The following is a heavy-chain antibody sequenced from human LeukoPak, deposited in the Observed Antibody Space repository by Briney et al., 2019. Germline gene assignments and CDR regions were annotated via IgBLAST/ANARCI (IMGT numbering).Heavy chain of an antibody. J-gene: IGHJ4*02. Sequence: PPETLSLTCAVYGGSFSGYYWSWLRQPPGKGLEWIGEINRSGSTNYNPSLKSRVTILVDTSKNQFSLKLSSVTAADTAVYYCARRLLRSMTNLDYWGQGTLVTVSS. D-gene: IGHD4-11*01. CDR1: GGSFSGYY. V-gene: IGHV4-34*01. CDR2: INRSGST. CDR3: ARRLLRSMTNLDY.